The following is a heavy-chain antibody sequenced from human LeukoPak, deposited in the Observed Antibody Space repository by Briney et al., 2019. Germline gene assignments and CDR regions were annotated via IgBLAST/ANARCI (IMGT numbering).Heavy chain of an antibody. CDR3: ARHVSGSFWKPFDY. CDR2: IYYSGST. CDR1: GGSISSGDYY. D-gene: IGHD3-10*01. V-gene: IGHV4-30-4*01. J-gene: IGHJ4*02. Sequence: SETLSLTCTVSGGSISSGDYYWSWIRQPPGKGLEWIGYIYYSGSTYYNPSLKSRVTIAVDTSKNQFSLKLSSVTAADTAVYYCARHVSGSFWKPFDYWGQGTLVTVSS.